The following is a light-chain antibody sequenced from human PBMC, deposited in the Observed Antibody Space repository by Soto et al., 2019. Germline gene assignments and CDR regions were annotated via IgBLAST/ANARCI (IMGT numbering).Light chain of an antibody. CDR3: QQRSNWPPSIT. Sequence: EIVLTHSPATLSLSQWERATLSCRASQSVSSYLAWYQQNPGQAPRLLIYDASNRATGIPARFSGSGSGTDFTLTISSLEPEDFAVYYCQQRSNWPPSITFGQGTRLEIK. J-gene: IGKJ5*01. CDR2: DAS. V-gene: IGKV3-11*01. CDR1: QSVSSY.